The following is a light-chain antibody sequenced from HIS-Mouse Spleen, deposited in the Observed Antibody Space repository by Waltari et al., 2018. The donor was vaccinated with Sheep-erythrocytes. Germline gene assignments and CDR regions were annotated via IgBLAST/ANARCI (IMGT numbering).Light chain of an antibody. CDR2: DDS. Sequence: SYVLTQPPSVSVAPGKTARITCGGNNIGSKSVHWYQQKPGQAPVLVVYDDSDRRSGIPEGFSGSNSGNTATLTISRVEAGDEADYYCQVWDSSSDHYVFGTGTKVTVL. CDR3: QVWDSSSDHYV. J-gene: IGLJ1*01. CDR1: NIGSKS. V-gene: IGLV3-21*03.